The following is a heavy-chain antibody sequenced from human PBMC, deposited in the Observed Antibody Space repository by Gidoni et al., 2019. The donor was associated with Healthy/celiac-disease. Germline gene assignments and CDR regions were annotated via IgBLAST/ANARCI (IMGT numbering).Heavy chain of an antibody. Sequence: QVQLVQSGAEVKKPGASVKVSCKASGYTFTGYYMHWVRQAPGQGLEWMGWINPNSGGTNYAQKFQGRVTMTRDTSISTAYMELSRLRSDDTAVYYCARGQYSYGPNNWFDPWGQGTLVTVSS. D-gene: IGHD5-18*01. J-gene: IGHJ5*02. CDR1: GYTFTGYY. CDR2: INPNSGGT. V-gene: IGHV1-2*02. CDR3: ARGQYSYGPNNWFDP.